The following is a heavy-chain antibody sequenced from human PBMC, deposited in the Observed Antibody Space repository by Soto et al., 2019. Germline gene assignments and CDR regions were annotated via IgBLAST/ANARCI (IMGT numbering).Heavy chain of an antibody. J-gene: IGHJ5*02. V-gene: IGHV1-46*01. CDR2: INPSGGST. Sequence: ASVKVSCKASGYTFTSYYMHWVRQAPGQGLEWMGIINPSGGSTSYAQKFQGRVTMTRDTSTSTVYMELSSLRSEDTAVYYCARDLEYYYDSSGYYGWFDPWGQGTLVNVSS. D-gene: IGHD3-22*01. CDR1: GYTFTSYY. CDR3: ARDLEYYYDSSGYYGWFDP.